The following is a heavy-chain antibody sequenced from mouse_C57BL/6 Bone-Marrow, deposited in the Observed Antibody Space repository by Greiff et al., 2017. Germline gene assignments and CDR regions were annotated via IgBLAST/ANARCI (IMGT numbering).Heavy chain of an antibody. J-gene: IGHJ1*03. D-gene: IGHD2-5*01. CDR1: GYTFTSYW. Sequence: VKLQQPGAELVKPGASVKMSCKASGYTFTSYWITWVKQRPGQGLEWIGDLYPGSGSTNYNEKFKSKATLTVDTSSSTAYMQLSSLTSEDSAVYYCARPYYSNYGYFDVWGTGTTVTVSS. CDR3: ARPYYSNYGYFDV. CDR2: LYPGSGST. V-gene: IGHV1-55*01.